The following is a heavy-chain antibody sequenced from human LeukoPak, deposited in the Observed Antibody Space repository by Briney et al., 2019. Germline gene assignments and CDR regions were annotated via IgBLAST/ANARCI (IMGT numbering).Heavy chain of an antibody. CDR3: AKRSPGRSGFDY. D-gene: IGHD1-26*01. Sequence: GSLRLSCAASGFTFSSYAMSWVRQAPGKGLEWGSGISGSGGSTYYADSVKGRFTISRDNSKNTLYLQMNSLRAEDTAVYYCAKRSPGRSGFDYWGQGTLVTVSS. V-gene: IGHV3-23*01. CDR1: GFTFSSYA. J-gene: IGHJ4*02. CDR2: ISGSGGST.